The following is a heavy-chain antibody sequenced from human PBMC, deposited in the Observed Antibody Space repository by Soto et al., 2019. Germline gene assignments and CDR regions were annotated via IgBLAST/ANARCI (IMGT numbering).Heavy chain of an antibody. CDR3: ARGRIYCSSTSCYYWFDP. J-gene: IGHJ5*02. CDR1: GFTFSSYD. Sequence: GGSLSLSCAASGFTFSSYDMHWVRQATGKGLEWVSAIGTAGDTYYPGSVKGRFTISRENAKNSLYLQMNSLRAEDTAVYYCARGRIYCSSTSCYYWFDPWGQGTLVTVSS. D-gene: IGHD2-2*01. V-gene: IGHV3-13*01. CDR2: IGTAGDT.